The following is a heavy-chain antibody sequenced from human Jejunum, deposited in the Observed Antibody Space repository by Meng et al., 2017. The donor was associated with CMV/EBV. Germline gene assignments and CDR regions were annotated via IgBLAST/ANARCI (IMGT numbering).Heavy chain of an antibody. CDR2: IHDTGST. D-gene: IGHD3-3*01. V-gene: IGHV4-30-4*08. CDR3: ARGSIFVSFDS. J-gene: IGHJ4*02. CDR1: CGSIRSGDYY. Sequence: DSRPGLVNPSQTLSLTCSDCCGSIRSGDYYWSWIRQPPGKGLEWIGYIHDTGSTYYNPSLKSRVDISLGTSRNHFSLTLSSVTAEDTAVYFCARGSIFVSFDSWGQGTLVTVSS.